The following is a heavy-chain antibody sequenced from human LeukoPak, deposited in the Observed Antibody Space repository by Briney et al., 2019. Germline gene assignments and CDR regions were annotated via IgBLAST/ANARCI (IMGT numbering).Heavy chain of an antibody. J-gene: IGHJ4*02. D-gene: IGHD6-13*01. Sequence: GGSLRLSCGASGFTFGDYAMHWVRQTPEKGLEWVSGISWTTESIGYVDSVKGRFTISRDNAKNALYLQMNSLRPEDTALYYCVRSHSNTWYGGFDRWGQGILVTVSS. CDR3: VRSHSNTWYGGFDR. V-gene: IGHV3-9*01. CDR1: GFTFGDYA. CDR2: ISWTTESI.